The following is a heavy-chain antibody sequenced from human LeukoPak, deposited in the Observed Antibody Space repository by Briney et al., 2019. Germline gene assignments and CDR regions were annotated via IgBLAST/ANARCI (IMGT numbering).Heavy chain of an antibody. V-gene: IGHV3-21*01. J-gene: IGHJ5*02. CDR2: ISSSSSYI. Sequence: GGSLRLSCAASGFTFSSYSMNWVRQAPGKGLEWVSSISSSSSYIYYADSVKGRFSISRDNAKNSLYLQMNSLRAEDTAVYYCARDMRFGELSWFGPWGQGTLVTVSS. CDR1: GFTFSSYS. CDR3: ARDMRFGELSWFGP. D-gene: IGHD3-10*01.